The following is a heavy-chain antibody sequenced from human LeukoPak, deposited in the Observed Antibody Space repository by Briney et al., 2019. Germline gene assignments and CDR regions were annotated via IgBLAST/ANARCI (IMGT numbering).Heavy chain of an antibody. V-gene: IGHV4-34*01. Sequence: SETLSLTCTVHGGSLSGAYWTWIRQPPGKGLEWIGEINHTGSTNYNPSFKSRVTMSADTPKNQFSLNLTSVTAADTALYYCARGPVRLARPYDYWGQGTLVTVSS. CDR2: INHTGST. D-gene: IGHD3-9*01. CDR1: GGSLSGAY. CDR3: ARGPVRLARPYDY. J-gene: IGHJ4*02.